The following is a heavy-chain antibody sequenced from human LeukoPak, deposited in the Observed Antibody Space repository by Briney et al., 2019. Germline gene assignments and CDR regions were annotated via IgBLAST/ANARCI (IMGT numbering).Heavy chain of an antibody. V-gene: IGHV3-30*04. CDR2: ISYDGSNK. J-gene: IGHJ4*02. Sequence: GGSLRLSCAASGFTFSNYAMHWVRQAPGKGLEWVASISYDGSNKYYADSVKGRFTISRDNSKNTLFLQMNSLRAEDTAVYSCANDHESDGYPCLDHWGLGTLVTVSS. CDR1: GFTFSNYA. D-gene: IGHD3-22*01. CDR3: ANDHESDGYPCLDH.